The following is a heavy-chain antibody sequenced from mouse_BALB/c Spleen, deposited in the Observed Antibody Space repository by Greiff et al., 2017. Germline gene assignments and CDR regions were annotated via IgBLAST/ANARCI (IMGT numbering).Heavy chain of an antibody. Sequence: EVKLMESGPGLVKPSQSLSLTCTVTGYSITSDYAWNWIRQFPGNTLEWMGYISYSGSTSYNPSLKSRISITRDTSKNQFFLQLNSVTTEDTATYYGARGNPHYYAMDYWGQGTSVTVSS. CDR3: ARGNPHYYAMDY. J-gene: IGHJ4*01. CDR1: GYSITSDYA. D-gene: IGHD2-1*01. V-gene: IGHV3-2*02. CDR2: ISYSGST.